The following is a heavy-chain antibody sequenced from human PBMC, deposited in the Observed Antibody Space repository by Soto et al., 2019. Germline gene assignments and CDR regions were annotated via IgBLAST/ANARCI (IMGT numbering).Heavy chain of an antibody. Sequence: SETLSLTCTVSGGSTSSDNYWSWIRQPPGKGLEWIGHIYYSGNTDYNPSLKSRLAISIDTSKNQFSLKLSPVTAADTAVYFCAREGGESSDGLYYFDSWGQGSLVTVSS. D-gene: IGHD3-16*01. CDR1: GGSTSSDNY. J-gene: IGHJ4*02. CDR3: AREGGESSDGLYYFDS. V-gene: IGHV4-30-4*01. CDR2: IYYSGNT.